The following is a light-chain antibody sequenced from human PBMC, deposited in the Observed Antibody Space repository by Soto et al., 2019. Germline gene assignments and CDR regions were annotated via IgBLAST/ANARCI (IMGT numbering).Light chain of an antibody. CDR2: EVN. CDR3: SSYAGNNNVV. V-gene: IGLV2-8*01. CDR1: SSDVGDYKF. Sequence: QSALTQPPSASGSPRQSVTISCTGTSSDVGDYKFVSWYQQHPGKAPKLLMYEVNRRPSGVPDRFSGSKSGNTASLTVSGLQAEDEAEYYCSSYAGNNNVVFGGGTKLTVL. J-gene: IGLJ2*01.